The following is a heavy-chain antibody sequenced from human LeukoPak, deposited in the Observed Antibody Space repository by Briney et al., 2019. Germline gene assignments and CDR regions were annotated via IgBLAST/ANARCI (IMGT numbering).Heavy chain of an antibody. CDR1: GYTFTSYG. Sequence: VSVKVSCKASGYTFTSYGISWVRQAPGQGLEWMGWISAYNGNTNYAQKLQGRVTMTTDTSTSTAYMELRSLRSDDTAVYYCARDQAMVRGVIITGDAFDIWGQGTMVTVSS. D-gene: IGHD3-10*01. CDR3: ARDQAMVRGVIITGDAFDI. J-gene: IGHJ3*02. CDR2: ISAYNGNT. V-gene: IGHV1-18*01.